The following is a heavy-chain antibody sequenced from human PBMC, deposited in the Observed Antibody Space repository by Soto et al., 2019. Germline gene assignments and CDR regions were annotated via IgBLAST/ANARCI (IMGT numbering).Heavy chain of an antibody. V-gene: IGHV4-31*03. CDR1: GGSISSGGYY. Sequence: QVQLQESGPGLVKPSQTLSLTCTVSGGSISSGGYYWSWIRQHPGKGLEWIGYIYYSGSTYYNPSLKSRVTISVDASKNQFSLKLSSVTAADTAVYYCGREIGDGYNPNWYFDLWGRGTLVTVSS. D-gene: IGHD5-12*01. CDR2: IYYSGST. J-gene: IGHJ2*01. CDR3: GREIGDGYNPNWYFDL.